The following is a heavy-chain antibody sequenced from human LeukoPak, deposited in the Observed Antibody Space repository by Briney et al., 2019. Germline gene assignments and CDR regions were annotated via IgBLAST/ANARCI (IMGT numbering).Heavy chain of an antibody. CDR3: ARVENVIYYDSRAGAFDI. J-gene: IGHJ3*02. Sequence: SETLSLTCTVSGGSISSGGYYWSWIRQHPGKGLEWIGYIYYSGSTYYNPSLKSRVTISVDTSKNQFSLKLSSVTAANTAVYYCARVENVIYYDSRAGAFDIWGQGTMVTVSS. CDR2: IYYSGST. D-gene: IGHD3-22*01. CDR1: GGSISSGGYY. V-gene: IGHV4-31*03.